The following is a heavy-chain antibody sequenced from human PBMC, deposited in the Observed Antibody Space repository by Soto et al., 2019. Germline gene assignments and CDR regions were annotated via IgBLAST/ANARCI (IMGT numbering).Heavy chain of an antibody. CDR1: GFTFSSYA. Sequence: RRLSCAASGFTFSSYAMSWVRQAPGKGLEWVSAISGSGGSTYYADSVKGRFTISRDNSKNTLYLQMNSLRAEDTAVYYCAHMQIQLWTSYYYYGIDVWGQGTTVTVSS. J-gene: IGHJ6*02. CDR2: ISGSGGST. D-gene: IGHD5-18*01. CDR3: AHMQIQLWTSYYYYGIDV. V-gene: IGHV3-23*01.